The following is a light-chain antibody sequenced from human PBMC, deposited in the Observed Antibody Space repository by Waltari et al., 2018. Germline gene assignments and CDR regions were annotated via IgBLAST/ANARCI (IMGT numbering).Light chain of an antibody. CDR1: KSLRSH. CDR2: STS. Sequence: DIQMTQSPSSLSASVGDGVTITCRASKSLRSHFNWYQHKPRRAPKHLVYSTSSLQTGVPSRFSGSGSETPFTLTISNLQPEDSATYYCQQTDSVPVTFGGGTKVEV. J-gene: IGKJ4*01. CDR3: QQTDSVPVT. V-gene: IGKV1-39*01.